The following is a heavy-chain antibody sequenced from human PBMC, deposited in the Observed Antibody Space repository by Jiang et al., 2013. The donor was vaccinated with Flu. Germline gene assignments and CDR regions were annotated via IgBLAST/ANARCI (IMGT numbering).Heavy chain of an antibody. CDR1: GGSISRSTYH. CDR3: ARGYCSNTSCSYSDY. J-gene: IGHJ4*02. Sequence: GSGLVKPSETLSLTCTVSGGSISRSTYHWGWIRQPPGKGLEWIGSIFYSGSTYYNPSLRSRVTISVDTSKNQFSLKLSSLTAADTAVYYCARGYCSNTSCSYSDYWGQGTLVRVSS. D-gene: IGHD2-2*01. V-gene: IGHV4-39*01. CDR2: IFYSGST.